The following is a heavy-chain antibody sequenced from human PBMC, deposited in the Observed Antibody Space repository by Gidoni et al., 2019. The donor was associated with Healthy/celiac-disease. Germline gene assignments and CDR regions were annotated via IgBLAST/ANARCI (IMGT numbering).Heavy chain of an antibody. CDR2: INPSGGST. CDR3: ARGGRSYGGFDP. Sequence: QVQLVQSGAEVKKPGASVTVSCTASGYTFPSYYMHWVRQAPGQGLEWMGIINPSGGSTSYAQKFQGRVTMTRDTSTSTVYMELSSLRSEDTAVYYCARGGRSYGGFDPWGQGTLVTVSS. J-gene: IGHJ5*02. CDR1: GYTFPSYY. V-gene: IGHV1-46*03. D-gene: IGHD4-17*01.